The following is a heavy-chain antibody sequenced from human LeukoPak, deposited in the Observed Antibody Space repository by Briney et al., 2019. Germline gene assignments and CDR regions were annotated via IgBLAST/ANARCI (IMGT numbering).Heavy chain of an antibody. CDR1: GFTFSNYN. J-gene: IGHJ4*02. Sequence: KPGGSLRLSCAASGFTFSNYNMNWVRQAPGKGLEWVSSISSSNNYIYYADSVKGRFTISRDNAKNSLYLQMNSLRAEDTAVYYWARRSPNDYFDYWGQGTPVTVSS. CDR3: ARRSPNDYFDY. V-gene: IGHV3-21*01. CDR2: ISSSNNYI.